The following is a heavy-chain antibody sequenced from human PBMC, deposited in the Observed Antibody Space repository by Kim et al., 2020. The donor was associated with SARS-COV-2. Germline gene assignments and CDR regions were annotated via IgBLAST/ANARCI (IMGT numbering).Heavy chain of an antibody. D-gene: IGHD3-10*01. CDR1: GFTFSSFW. J-gene: IGHJ4*02. CDR3: ARGRGDDY. CDR2: IKQDGTEK. Sequence: GGSLRLSCEASGFTFSSFWMTWVRQAPGKGLEWVANIKQDGTEKYYVDSVKGRFTISRDNAKKSLYLQMSTLTAEDTAVYYCARGRGDDYWGQGTLGTVSS. V-gene: IGHV3-7*03.